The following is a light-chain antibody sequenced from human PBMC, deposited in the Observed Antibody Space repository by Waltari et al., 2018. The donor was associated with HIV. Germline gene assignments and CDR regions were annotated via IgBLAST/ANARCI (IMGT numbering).Light chain of an antibody. J-gene: IGKJ1*01. V-gene: IGKV2-40*01. CDR1: QNLLSSSDGHTT. CDR2: TAS. CDR3: VQRNEFPWT. Sequence: VMTQPPLSLYVTPGEPASISCRLSQNLLSSSDGHTTLDGYVHTAGQSTQLLLLTASSRASRVTVRISGSESGNYFTLKITRVEPADVCVYCCVQRNEFPWTFGQRTKVEIK.